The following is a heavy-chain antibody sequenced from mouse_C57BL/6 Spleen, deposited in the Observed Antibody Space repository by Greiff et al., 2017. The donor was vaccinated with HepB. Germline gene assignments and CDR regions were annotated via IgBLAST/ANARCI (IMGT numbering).Heavy chain of an antibody. CDR3: ARYPYYYGSSYGFYY. CDR2: IYPGDGDT. J-gene: IGHJ2*01. CDR1: GYAFSSYW. D-gene: IGHD1-1*01. V-gene: IGHV1-80*01. Sequence: VQLQQSGAELVKPGASVKISCKASGYAFSSYWMNWVKQRPGKGLEWIGQIYPGDGDTNYNGKFKGKATLTADKTASTAYMQHRSLTSEDSAVFFCARYPYYYGSSYGFYYWGQGTTLTVSS.